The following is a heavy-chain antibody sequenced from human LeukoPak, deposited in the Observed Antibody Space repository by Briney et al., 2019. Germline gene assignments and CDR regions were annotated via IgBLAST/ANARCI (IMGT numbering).Heavy chain of an antibody. CDR1: GFTFSSYA. V-gene: IGHV3-30-3*01. D-gene: IGHD6-19*01. J-gene: IGHJ4*02. Sequence: GGSLRLSCAASGFTFSSYAMHRVRQAPGKGLEWVAVISYDGSNKYYADSVKGRFTISRDNSKNTLYLQMNSLRAEDTAVYYCATPGIAVAGTDYWGQGTLVTVSS. CDR3: ATPGIAVAGTDY. CDR2: ISYDGSNK.